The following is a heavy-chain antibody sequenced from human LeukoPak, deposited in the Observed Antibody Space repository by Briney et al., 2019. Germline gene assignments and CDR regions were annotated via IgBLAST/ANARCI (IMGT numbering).Heavy chain of an antibody. D-gene: IGHD3-3*01. CDR3: AKILYGSGYFLLDS. Sequence: GGSLRLSCAASGFTLSNYGMNWVRQAPGKGLEWVSAITSDGSTYYADSVKGRFTVSRDNSKNTLYLQMNSLRDEDTARYYCAKILYGSGYFLLDSWGQGTLVTVTS. J-gene: IGHJ4*02. CDR2: ITSDGST. V-gene: IGHV3-23*01. CDR1: GFTLSNYG.